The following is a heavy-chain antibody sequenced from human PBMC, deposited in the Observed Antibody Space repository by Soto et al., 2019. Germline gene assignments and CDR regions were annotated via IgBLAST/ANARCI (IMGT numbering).Heavy chain of an antibody. D-gene: IGHD2-21*02. V-gene: IGHV3-13*01. J-gene: IGHJ5*02. CDR1: GFTFSTYD. CDR3: ARGRSNDFRSSPSPKFDP. Sequence: LRLSCVASGFTFSTYDMHWVRQVTGKGLEWVSAIGTLFDTYYAGSVKGRFTVSRENAKNSLFLQMNSLRAGDTAIYYCARGRSNDFRSSPSPKFDPWGQGTLVTVSS. CDR2: IGTLFDT.